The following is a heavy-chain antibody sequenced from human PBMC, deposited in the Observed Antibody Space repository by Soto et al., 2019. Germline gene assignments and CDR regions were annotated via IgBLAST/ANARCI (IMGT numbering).Heavy chain of an antibody. CDR3: AKGLMKRGSGTDYNHPPDV. CDR1: GFTFSTYA. D-gene: IGHD3-10*01. J-gene: IGHJ6*04. Sequence: GGSLRLSCAASGFTFSTYAMSWVRLAPGKGLEWVSIISVSGGYKYYADSMKGRFTISRDNSKSTLYLQMDSLRVEDTAVYYCAKGLMKRGSGTDYNHPPDVWGRGTTVTVSS. V-gene: IGHV3-23*01. CDR2: ISVSGGYK.